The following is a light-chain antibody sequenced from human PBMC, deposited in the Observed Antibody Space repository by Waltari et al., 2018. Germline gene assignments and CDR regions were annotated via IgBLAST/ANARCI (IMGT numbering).Light chain of an antibody. CDR3: QQYYSTPQT. Sequence: LMTQSPDSLAVSLGERATIHCTSSQSVLYNLNNKNYLAWYQQKPGQPPKLPIYWASIRESGVPDRFSGSGSGTDFTLTISSLQAEDVGVYYCQQYYSTPQTFGQGTKVEIK. CDR1: QSVLYNLNNKNY. CDR2: WAS. V-gene: IGKV4-1*01. J-gene: IGKJ1*01.